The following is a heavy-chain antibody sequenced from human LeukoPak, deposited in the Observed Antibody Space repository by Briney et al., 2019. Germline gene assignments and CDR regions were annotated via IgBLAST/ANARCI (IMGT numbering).Heavy chain of an antibody. D-gene: IGHD2-15*01. J-gene: IGHJ4*02. Sequence: KSSQTLSLTCTLSGDSIIIGDYYWSWIRQPPGKDLEWIGQTHYSGSTNYKASLKSRVIISVDTSKNQFSLKLISATAADTAVYYCARGSYGDYSYFDYWGQGSLVTVSS. CDR2: THYSGST. CDR1: GDSIIIGDYY. V-gene: IGHV4-30-4*08. CDR3: ARGSYGDYSYFDY.